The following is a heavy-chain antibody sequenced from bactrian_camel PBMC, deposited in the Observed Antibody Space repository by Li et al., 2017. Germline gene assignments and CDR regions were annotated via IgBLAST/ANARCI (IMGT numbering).Heavy chain of an antibody. D-gene: IGHD3*01. CDR1: EYTYNSYC. J-gene: IGHJ4*01. Sequence: HVQLVESGGGSVQAGGSLRLSCVASEYTYNSYCMGWLRQAPGKQREFVSNIIARDGSTRYADSVKGRFTISQNSAKTTVYLQMNSLKPEDTAMYYCAATTNAFCSRRPLDLTSYTFWGQGTQVTVS. CDR2: IIARDGST. CDR3: AATTNAFCSRRPLDLTSYTF. V-gene: IGHV3S60*01.